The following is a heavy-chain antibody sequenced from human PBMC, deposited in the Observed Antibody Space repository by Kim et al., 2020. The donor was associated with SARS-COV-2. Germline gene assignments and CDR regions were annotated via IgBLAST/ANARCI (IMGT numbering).Heavy chain of an antibody. V-gene: IGHV4-59*01. CDR3: ARDRYYDSSGPFDY. J-gene: IGHJ4*02. D-gene: IGHD3-22*01. Sequence: NPSLKSRVTISVDTSKNQFSLKLSSVTAADTAVHYCARDRYYDSSGPFDYWGQGTLVTVSS.